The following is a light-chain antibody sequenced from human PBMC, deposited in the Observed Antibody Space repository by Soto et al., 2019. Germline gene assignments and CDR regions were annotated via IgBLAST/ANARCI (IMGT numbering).Light chain of an antibody. CDR3: QQYHSWVT. CDR1: QSISNW. CDR2: KAS. V-gene: IGKV1-5*03. Sequence: DIQMTQSPSTLSASVGDRVSITCRASQSISNWLAWYQQKPGKAPKLLIYKASSLESGVPSRFSGSGSGTEFTLTISSLRPDDFAPYYCQQYHSWVTFGQGTRLEI. J-gene: IGKJ5*01.